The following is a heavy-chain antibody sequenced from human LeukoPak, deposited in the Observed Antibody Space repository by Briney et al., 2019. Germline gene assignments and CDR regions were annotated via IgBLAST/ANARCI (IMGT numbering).Heavy chain of an antibody. CDR1: GYSFTSYW. CDR2: IYPGDSDT. V-gene: IGHV5-51*01. J-gene: IGHJ6*03. D-gene: IGHD3-10*01. CDR3: ARHVTMVRGVITTSYYYYYMDV. Sequence: GESLQISCKGSGYSFTSYWIGWVRQMPGKGREWMGIIYPGDSDTRYSPSFQGQVTISADKSISTAYLQWSSLKASDTAMYYCARHVTMVRGVITTSYYYYYMDVWGKGTTVTVSS.